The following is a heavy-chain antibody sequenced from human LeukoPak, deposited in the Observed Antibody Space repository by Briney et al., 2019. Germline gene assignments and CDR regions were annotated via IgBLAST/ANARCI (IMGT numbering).Heavy chain of an antibody. CDR1: VGTFNTYA. CDR3: ARVFARSGEISGSYYYY. J-gene: IGHJ4*02. V-gene: IGHV1-69*05. Sequence: AASVKVSCKASVGTFNTYAINWVRQAPGQGLEWMGGITPIFGTAYYAQKFQGRVTITTDESTSTAYMELSSLRSEDTAVYYCARVFARSGEISGSYYYYWGQGTLVTVSS. CDR2: ITPIFGTA. D-gene: IGHD1-26*01.